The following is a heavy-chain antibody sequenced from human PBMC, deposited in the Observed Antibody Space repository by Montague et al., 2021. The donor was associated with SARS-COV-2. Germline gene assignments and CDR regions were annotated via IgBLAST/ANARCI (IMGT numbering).Heavy chain of an antibody. CDR1: GDSMSGYY. Sequence: SETLSLTCIVSGDSMSGYYWSWIRQPQGKGLEWIGYIHDSGSTNYNPSLTSRVTISVDMSKSQFSLRVSSVTAADTAGYYCARDVVTHLGTFDYWGRGTLVTVSS. V-gene: IGHV4-59*13. D-gene: IGHD4-23*01. CDR2: IHDSGST. J-gene: IGHJ4*02. CDR3: ARDVVTHLGTFDY.